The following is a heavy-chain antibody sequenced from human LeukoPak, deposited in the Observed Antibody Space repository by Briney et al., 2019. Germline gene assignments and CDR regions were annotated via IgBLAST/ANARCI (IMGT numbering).Heavy chain of an antibody. Sequence: GGSLRLSCAASGFTFSSYAMSWVRQAPGKGLEWVANIKQDGSEKYYVDSVKGRFTISRDNAKNSLYLQMNSLRAEDTAVYYCARESGYDSCYFDYWGQGTLVTVSS. CDR2: IKQDGSEK. J-gene: IGHJ4*02. CDR3: ARESGYDSCYFDY. V-gene: IGHV3-7*01. CDR1: GFTFSSYA. D-gene: IGHD5-12*01.